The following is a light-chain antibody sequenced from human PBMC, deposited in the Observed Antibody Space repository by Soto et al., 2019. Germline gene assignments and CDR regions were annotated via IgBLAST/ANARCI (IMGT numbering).Light chain of an antibody. CDR1: QSISDS. CDR2: DVS. J-gene: IGKJ1*01. Sequence: IQVTQSPSTLSASVGDRVTMTCRASQSISDSLAWYQQKPGKAPDLLISDVSKLERGVASRFSGSGSGTEFTLTISSMQPDDLATYYCQQYHGCSRTFGQGTKVDIK. CDR3: QQYHGCSRT. V-gene: IGKV1-5*01.